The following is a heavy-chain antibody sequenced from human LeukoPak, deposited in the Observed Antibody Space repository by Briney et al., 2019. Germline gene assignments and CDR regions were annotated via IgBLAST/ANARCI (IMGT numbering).Heavy chain of an antibody. J-gene: IGHJ3*02. Sequence: GESLKISCQGSGYSFTSYWIGWVRQMPGKGLEWMGIIYPGDSDTRYSPSFQGQVTISADKSISTAYLQWSSLKASDTAMYYCARRNSAGYYLHDAFDIWGQGTMVTVSS. V-gene: IGHV5-51*01. CDR1: GYSFTSYW. D-gene: IGHD3-22*01. CDR2: IYPGDSDT. CDR3: ARRNSAGYYLHDAFDI.